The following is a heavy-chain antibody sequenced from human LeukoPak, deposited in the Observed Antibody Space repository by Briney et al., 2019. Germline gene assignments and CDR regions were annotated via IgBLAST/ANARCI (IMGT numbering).Heavy chain of an antibody. D-gene: IGHD6-6*01. Sequence: PGRSLRLFCAASGFTFSSYAMHWVRQAPGKGLEWVAVISYDGSNKYYADSVKGRFTISRDNSKNTLYLQMNSLRAEDTAVYYCASSKSSSAYNWGQGTLVTVSS. V-gene: IGHV3-30-3*01. CDR1: GFTFSSYA. J-gene: IGHJ4*02. CDR3: ASSKSSSAYN. CDR2: ISYDGSNK.